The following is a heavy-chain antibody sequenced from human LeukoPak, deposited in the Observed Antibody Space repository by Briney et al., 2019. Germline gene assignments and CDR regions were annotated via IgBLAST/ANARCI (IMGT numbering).Heavy chain of an antibody. V-gene: IGHV4-34*01. D-gene: IGHD3-10*01. CDR3: ARGLGDY. J-gene: IGHJ4*02. CDR1: GGSFSGYY. Sequence: SETLSVTCAVYGGSFSGYYWSWIRQPPGKGLEWIGEINHSGSTNYNPSLKSRVTISVDTSKNQFSLKLSSVTAADTAVYYCARGLGDYWGQGTLVTVSS. CDR2: INHSGST.